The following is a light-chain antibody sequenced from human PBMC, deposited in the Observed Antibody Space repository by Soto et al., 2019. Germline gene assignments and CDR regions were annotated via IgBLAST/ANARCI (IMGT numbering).Light chain of an antibody. CDR3: SSYAGSNSYVV. V-gene: IGLV2-8*01. J-gene: IGLJ2*01. CDR2: EVT. CDR1: SSDIGGYDY. Sequence: QSALTQPPSASGSPGQSVTISCTGTSSDIGGYDYVCWYQQHPGKAPRLMIYEVTKRPSGVPIRFSASKSGNTASLTVSGLQAEDEADYFCSSYAGSNSYVVFGGGTQLTVL.